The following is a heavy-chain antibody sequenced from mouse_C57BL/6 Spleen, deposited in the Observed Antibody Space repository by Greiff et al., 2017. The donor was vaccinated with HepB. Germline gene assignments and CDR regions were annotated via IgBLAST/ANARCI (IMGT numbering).Heavy chain of an antibody. V-gene: IGHV1-61*01. CDR2: IYPSDSET. Sequence: QVQLQQPGAELVRPGSSVKLSCKASGYTFTSYWMDWVKQRPGQGLEWIGNIYPSDSETHYNQKFKDKATLTVDKSSSTAYMQLSSLTSEDSAVYYCARGRGWLLGFAYWGQGTLVTVSA. J-gene: IGHJ3*01. CDR1: GYTFTSYW. CDR3: ARGRGWLLGFAY. D-gene: IGHD2-3*01.